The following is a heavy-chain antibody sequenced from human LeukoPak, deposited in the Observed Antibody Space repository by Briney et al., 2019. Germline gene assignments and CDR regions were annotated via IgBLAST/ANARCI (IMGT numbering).Heavy chain of an antibody. V-gene: IGHV4-59*01. D-gene: IGHD6-19*01. CDR1: GGSICSYY. CDR3: ARVGSSGWYNYFDY. J-gene: IGHJ4*02. Sequence: SETLSLTCTVSGGSICSYYWSWIRQPPGKGLEWIGYIYYSGSTNYNPSLKSRVTISVDTSKNQFSLKLSSVTAADTAVYYCARVGSSGWYNYFDYWGQGTLVTVSS. CDR2: IYYSGST.